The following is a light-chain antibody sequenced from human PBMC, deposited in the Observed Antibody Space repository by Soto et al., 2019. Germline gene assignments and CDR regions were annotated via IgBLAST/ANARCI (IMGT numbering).Light chain of an antibody. CDR3: QQYHGFW. Sequence: DNPLTQSPSSPSASVGDRVTITCRARHSINDWLAWYQQKPGKAPKLLTYDASSLESGVPSRFSGGGSGTEFSLIINGLQPEDFATYYCQQYHGFWFGQGTKVDIK. J-gene: IGKJ1*01. V-gene: IGKV1-5*01. CDR2: DAS. CDR1: HSINDW.